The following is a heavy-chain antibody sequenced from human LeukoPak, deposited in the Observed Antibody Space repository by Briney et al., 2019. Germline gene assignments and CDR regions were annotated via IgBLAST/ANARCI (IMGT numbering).Heavy chain of an antibody. CDR1: GITFGNYD. J-gene: IGHJ4*02. D-gene: IGHD3-10*01. CDR2: VSGSGDGK. Sequence: GGSLRLSCRVSGITFGNYDMSWVRQAPGKGLEWVSGVSGSGDGKYYVDSVEGRFTIYRDNSKNTLFLQMDILGAEDTAVYYCAKGGMSMIRGGAFDYWGQGSRVTVSS. CDR3: AKGGMSMIRGGAFDY. V-gene: IGHV3-23*01.